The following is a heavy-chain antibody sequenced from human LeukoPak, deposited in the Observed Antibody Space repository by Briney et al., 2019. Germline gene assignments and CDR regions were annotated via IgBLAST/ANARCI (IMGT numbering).Heavy chain of an antibody. D-gene: IGHD3-10*01. CDR3: ARRGWNNWFDP. J-gene: IGHJ5*02. CDR2: INPSGGST. CDR1: GYTFTTYY. Sequence: ASVKVSCKASGYTFTTYYMHWVRQAPGQGLEWMGIINPSGGSTSYAQKSQGRVTMTRDMSTSTVYMELSSLRSEDTAVYYCARRGWNNWFDPWGQGTLVTVSS. V-gene: IGHV1-46*01.